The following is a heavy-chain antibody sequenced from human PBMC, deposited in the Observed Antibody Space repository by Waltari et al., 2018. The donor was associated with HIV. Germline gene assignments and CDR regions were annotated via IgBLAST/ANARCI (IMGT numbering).Heavy chain of an antibody. CDR1: GGSISSSSYS. Sequence: QLQLQESGPGLVKPSETLSLTCPVSGGSISSSSYSWGWIRQPPGKGLEWIGSIYYSGSTYYNPSLKSRVTISVDTSKNQFSLKLSSVTAADTAVYYCAREWASGSWAPGPFDYWGQGTLVTVSS. CDR3: AREWASGSWAPGPFDY. J-gene: IGHJ4*02. CDR2: IYYSGST. D-gene: IGHD5-12*01. V-gene: IGHV4-39*07.